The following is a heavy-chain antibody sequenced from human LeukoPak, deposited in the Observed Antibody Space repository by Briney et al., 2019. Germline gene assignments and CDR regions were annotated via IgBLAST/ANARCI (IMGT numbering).Heavy chain of an antibody. Sequence: GGSLRLSCAASGFTFSSYWMHWVRQAPGKGLVWVSRINTDGSSTSYADSVKGRFTISRDNAKNTLYLQMNSLRAEDTAVYYCARELGYSSSWYPLYYYYMDVWGKGTTVTVSS. CDR1: GFTFSSYW. CDR2: INTDGSST. J-gene: IGHJ6*03. CDR3: ARELGYSSSWYPLYYYYMDV. D-gene: IGHD6-13*01. V-gene: IGHV3-74*01.